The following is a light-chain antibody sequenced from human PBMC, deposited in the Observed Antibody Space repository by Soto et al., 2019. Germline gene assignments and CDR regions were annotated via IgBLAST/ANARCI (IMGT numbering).Light chain of an antibody. CDR2: GAS. Sequence: EIVLTQSPGTLSLSPGERATLSCRASQSVSSSYLAWYQQKPAQAPRLLIYGASTRATGIPDRFSGSGSGTDFTLTIGRLEPEDFAVYYCQQYAGPPTTFGQGTRPEIK. V-gene: IGKV3-20*01. CDR3: QQYAGPPTT. CDR1: QSVSSSY. J-gene: IGKJ5*01.